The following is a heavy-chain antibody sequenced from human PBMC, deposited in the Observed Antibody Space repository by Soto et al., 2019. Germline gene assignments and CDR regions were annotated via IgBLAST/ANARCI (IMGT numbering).Heavy chain of an antibody. CDR3: AKTLIRGSGAFDI. J-gene: IGHJ3*02. CDR2: ISGSGGST. Sequence: PGGSLRLSCAASGFPFSSYAMSWVRQAPGKGLEWVSAISGSGGSTYYADSVKGRFTISRDNSKNTLYLQMNSLRAEDTAVYYCAKTLIRGSGAFDIWGQGTMVTVSS. D-gene: IGHD6-25*01. V-gene: IGHV3-23*01. CDR1: GFPFSSYA.